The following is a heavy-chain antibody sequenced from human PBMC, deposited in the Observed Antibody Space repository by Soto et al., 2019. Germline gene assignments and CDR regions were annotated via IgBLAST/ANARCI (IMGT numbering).Heavy chain of an antibody. CDR2: ISSSGSTI. CDR1: GFTFSDYY. CDR3: ARDNSSSSVYYYYMDV. Sequence: GGSLRLSCAASGFTFSDYYMSWIRQAPGKGLEWVSYISSSGSTIYYADSVKGRFTISRDNAKNSLYLQMNSLRAEDTAVYYCARDNSSSSVYYYYMDVWGKGTTVTV. D-gene: IGHD6-6*01. J-gene: IGHJ6*03. V-gene: IGHV3-11*01.